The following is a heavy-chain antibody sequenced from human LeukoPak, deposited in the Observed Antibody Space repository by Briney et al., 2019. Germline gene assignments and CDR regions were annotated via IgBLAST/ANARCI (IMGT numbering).Heavy chain of an antibody. Sequence: GASVTVSCKASGYTFTGYYMHWVRQAPGQGLEWMGRINPNSGGTNYAQKFQGRVTMTRDTSISTAYLQWSSLKASDTAMYYCARHYGYCSGGSCSGGPFDYWGQGTLVTVSS. V-gene: IGHV1-2*06. CDR3: ARHYGYCSGGSCSGGPFDY. D-gene: IGHD2-15*01. CDR1: GYTFTGYY. CDR2: INPNSGGT. J-gene: IGHJ4*02.